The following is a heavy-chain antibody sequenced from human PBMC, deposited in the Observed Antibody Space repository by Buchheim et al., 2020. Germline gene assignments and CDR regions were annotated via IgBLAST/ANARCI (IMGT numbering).Heavy chain of an antibody. D-gene: IGHD3-10*01. J-gene: IGHJ4*02. CDR2: MYNSGST. CDR1: GDSMERGGFY. CDR3: ARGTPRYYFDF. Sequence: QVQLQESGPGLVKPSQTLSLTCTVSGDSMERGGFYWNWIRQHPGMGLEFIGYMYNSGSTYFNPSLRSRVPISAATPKNQFSLKLSSVTAADTAVYFCARGTPRYYFDFWGQGTL. V-gene: IGHV4-31*03.